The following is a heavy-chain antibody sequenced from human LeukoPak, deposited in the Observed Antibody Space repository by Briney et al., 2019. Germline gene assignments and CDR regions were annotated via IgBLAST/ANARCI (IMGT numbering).Heavy chain of an antibody. D-gene: IGHD6-19*01. Sequence: ASVKVSCKASGYTFTSYYMHRVRQAPGQGLEWMGIINPSGGSTSYAQKFQGRVTMTRDTSTSTVYMELSSLRSEDTAVYYCARDFHTTERYSSGWQFDYWGQGTLVTVSS. J-gene: IGHJ4*02. CDR2: INPSGGST. V-gene: IGHV1-46*01. CDR3: ARDFHTTERYSSGWQFDY. CDR1: GYTFTSYY.